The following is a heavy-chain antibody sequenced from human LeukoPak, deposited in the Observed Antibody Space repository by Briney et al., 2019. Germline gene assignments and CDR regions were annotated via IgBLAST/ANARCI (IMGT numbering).Heavy chain of an antibody. V-gene: IGHV1-69*04. D-gene: IGHD6-13*01. CDR1: GDTFSSYA. CDR2: IIPIHGIG. CDR3: ARNKGSWYSWING. Sequence: GASVKVSCKASGDTFSSYAISWVRQAPGQGLEWMGRIIPIHGIGNYAQKFQGRVTITTDKSTSTAYMELSSLRSEDTAVYYCARNKGSWYSWINGCGQGSLVTVSS. J-gene: IGHJ4*02.